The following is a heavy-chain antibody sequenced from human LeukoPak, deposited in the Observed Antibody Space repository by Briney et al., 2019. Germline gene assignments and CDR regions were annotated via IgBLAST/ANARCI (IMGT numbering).Heavy chain of an antibody. CDR1: GDSVSSNSAA. CDR3: ARAPERYDYVWGSYRYDRPHAFDI. Sequence: SQTLSLTCAISGDSVSSNSAAWNWIRQSPSRGLEWLGRTYYRSKWYNDYAVSVKSRITINPDTSKNQFSLQLNSVTPEDTAVYYCARAPERYDYVWGSYRYDRPHAFDIWGQGTMVTVSS. V-gene: IGHV6-1*01. CDR2: TYYRSKWYN. J-gene: IGHJ3*02. D-gene: IGHD3-16*02.